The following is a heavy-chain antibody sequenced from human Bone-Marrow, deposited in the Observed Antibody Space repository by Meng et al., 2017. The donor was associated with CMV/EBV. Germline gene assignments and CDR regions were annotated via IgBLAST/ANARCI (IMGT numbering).Heavy chain of an antibody. J-gene: IGHJ4*02. CDR3: ARSSGNYDYGSYPYYFDY. CDR1: GFTFSSYA. D-gene: IGHD3-16*01. Sequence: LSLTCAASGFTFSSYAMHWVRQAPGKGLEWVAVISYDGSNKYYADSVKGRFTISRDNSKNTLYLQMNSLRAEDTAVYYCARSSGNYDYGSYPYYFDYWGQGTLVTGSS. V-gene: IGHV3-30-3*01. CDR2: ISYDGSNK.